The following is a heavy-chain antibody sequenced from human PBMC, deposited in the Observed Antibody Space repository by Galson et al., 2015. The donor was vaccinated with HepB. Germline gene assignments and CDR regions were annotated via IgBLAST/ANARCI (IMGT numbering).Heavy chain of an antibody. V-gene: IGHV3-30*04. D-gene: IGHD3-22*01. CDR2: ISYDGSNK. J-gene: IGHJ4*02. CDR3: ARDRYYDSSGYHFDY. CDR1: GFTFSSYA. Sequence: SLRLSCAASGFTFSSYAMHWVRQAPGKGLEWVAVISYDGSNKYYADSVKGRFTISRDNSKNTLYLQMNSLRAEDTAVYYCARDRYYDSSGYHFDYWGQGTLVTVSS.